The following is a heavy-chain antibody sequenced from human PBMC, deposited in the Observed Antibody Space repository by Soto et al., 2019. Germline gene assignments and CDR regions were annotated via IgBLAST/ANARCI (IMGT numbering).Heavy chain of an antibody. D-gene: IGHD1-1*01. CDR1: GFTFSNYA. J-gene: IGHJ6*02. CDR3: AKVLCLEGLCYYYYGLDV. CDR2: ISGGGGI. V-gene: IGHV3-23*01. Sequence: VGSLRLSCAASGFTFSNYAMSWVRQAPGKGLEWVSTISGGGGIYYADSVKGRFTISRDNSKNTLYLQMNSLRAEDTAVYYCAKVLCLEGLCYYYYGLDVWGQGTTVTVSS.